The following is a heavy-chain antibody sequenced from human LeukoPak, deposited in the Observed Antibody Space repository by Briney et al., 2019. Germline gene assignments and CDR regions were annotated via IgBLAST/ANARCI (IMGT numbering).Heavy chain of an antibody. Sequence: SGTLSLTCTVSSGSISSYNWWSWVRQPPGKGLEWIAEIYHTDNTNYNPSLQSRVTISVDTSKNQFSLTLSSVTAAGTAVYYCARQNPPHYDILTGTLDSWGQGALVTVSS. V-gene: IGHV4-4*02. CDR1: SGSISSYNW. CDR3: ARQNPPHYDILTGTLDS. CDR2: IYHTDNT. D-gene: IGHD3-9*01. J-gene: IGHJ4*02.